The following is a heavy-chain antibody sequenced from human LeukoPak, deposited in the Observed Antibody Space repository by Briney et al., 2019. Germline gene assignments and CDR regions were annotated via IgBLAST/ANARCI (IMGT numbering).Heavy chain of an antibody. D-gene: IGHD3-10*01. J-gene: IGHJ4*02. CDR3: AKDRLTMVRGVLDY. V-gene: IGHV3-9*01. CDR2: ISWNSGSI. CDR1: GFTFDDYA. Sequence: GGSLRLSCAASGFTFDDYAMHWVRQAPGKGLEWVSGISWNSGSIGYADSVKGRFTISRDNAKNSLYLQMNSLRAEDTALYYCAKDRLTMVRGVLDYWGQGTLVTVSS.